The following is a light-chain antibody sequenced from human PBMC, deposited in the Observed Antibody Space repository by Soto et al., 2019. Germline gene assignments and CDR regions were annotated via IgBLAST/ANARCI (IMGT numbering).Light chain of an antibody. CDR3: CSYAGSSTPWV. V-gene: IGLV2-23*02. J-gene: IGLJ3*02. CDR1: SSDVGSYNL. CDR2: EVS. Sequence: LTQPASVSGSPGQSITISCTGTSSDVGSYNLVSWYQQHPGKAPKLMIYEVSKRPSGVSNRFSGSKSGNTASLTISGLQAEDEADYYCCSYAGSSTPWVFGGGTKLTVL.